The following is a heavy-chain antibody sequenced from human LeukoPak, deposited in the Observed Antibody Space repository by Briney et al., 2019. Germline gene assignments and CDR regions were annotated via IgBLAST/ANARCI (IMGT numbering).Heavy chain of an antibody. J-gene: IGHJ4*02. D-gene: IGHD1-14*01. CDR2: INPDNGDT. CDR1: GYTFTSQD. CDR3: TLYNY. Sequence: ASVKVSCKTSGYTFTSQDMYWVRQAPGQGLEWVGRINPDNGDTTYSQEFQGRVTITRDTSASTAYMELRSLRSEDMAVYYCTLYNYWGQGTLVTVSS. V-gene: IGHV1-3*03.